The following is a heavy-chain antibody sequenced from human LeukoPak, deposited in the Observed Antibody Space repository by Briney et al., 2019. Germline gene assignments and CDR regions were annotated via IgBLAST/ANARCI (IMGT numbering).Heavy chain of an antibody. CDR3: ARDRHSNGWTYFDY. CDR1: GASIGGGGYY. J-gene: IGHJ4*02. V-gene: IGHV4-61*02. Sequence: PSQTLSLTCTVSGASIGGGGYYWTWIRQPAGKGLEWIGRFYTSGNTNYNPSLKSRVTISVDTSKNQFSLMLSSVTAADTAVYYCARDRHSNGWTYFDYWGQGALVTVSS. D-gene: IGHD6-19*01. CDR2: FYTSGNT.